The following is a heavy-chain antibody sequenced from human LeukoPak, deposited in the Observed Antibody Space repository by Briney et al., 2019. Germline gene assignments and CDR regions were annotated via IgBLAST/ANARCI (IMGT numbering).Heavy chain of an antibody. J-gene: IGHJ4*02. Sequence: GASVTVSCKASGYTFTSYGIGWGRQAPGQGLEWMGWISAYNGNTNYAQKLQGRVTMTTDTSTSTAYMELRSLRSDDTAVYYCARDTPRYFDWLPPFDYWGQGTLVTVSS. CDR3: ARDTPRYFDWLPPFDY. D-gene: IGHD3-9*01. V-gene: IGHV1-18*01. CDR2: ISAYNGNT. CDR1: GYTFTSYG.